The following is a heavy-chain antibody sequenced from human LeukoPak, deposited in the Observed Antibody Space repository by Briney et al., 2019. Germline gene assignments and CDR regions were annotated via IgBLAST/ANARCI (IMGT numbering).Heavy chain of an antibody. J-gene: IGHJ5*02. D-gene: IGHD1-26*01. CDR1: GFTFSSYA. CDR2: ISYDGSNK. Sequence: PGGSLRLSCAASGFTFSSYAMHWVRQAPGKGLEWVAVISYDGSNKYYADSVKGRFTISRDNSKNTLYLQMNSLRAEDTAVYYCARDLGVGATASFVEGSWFDPWGQGTLVTVSS. V-gene: IGHV3-30-3*01. CDR3: ARDLGVGATASFVEGSWFDP.